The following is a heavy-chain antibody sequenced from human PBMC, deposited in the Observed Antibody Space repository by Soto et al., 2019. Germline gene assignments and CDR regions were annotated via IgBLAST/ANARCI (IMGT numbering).Heavy chain of an antibody. D-gene: IGHD4-17*01. CDR1: GFSLTTSGVG. J-gene: IGHJ4*02. CDR2: IYWDDDK. CDR3: AHYADYVGGVDY. V-gene: IGHV2-5*02. Sequence: QITLKESGPTLVKPTQTLTLTCTFSGFSLTTSGVGVGWIRQPPGKALEWLALIYWDDDKRYSPSLQSRLTITKDTSKNQVVITMTNMDPVDTATYYCAHYADYVGGVDYWGQGTLVTVSS.